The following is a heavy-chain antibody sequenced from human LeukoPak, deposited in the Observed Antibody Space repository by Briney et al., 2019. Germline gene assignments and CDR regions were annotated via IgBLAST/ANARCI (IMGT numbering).Heavy chain of an antibody. CDR1: GGSISSYY. CDR3: ARDMIDYPYYYCGMDV. J-gene: IGHJ6*02. CDR2: IYYSGST. D-gene: IGHD3-16*01. Sequence: SETLSLTCTVSGGSISSYYWSWIRQPPGKGLEWIGYIYYSGSTNYNPSLKSRVTISVDTSKNQFSLKLSSVTAADTAVYYCARDMIDYPYYYCGMDVWGQGTTVTVSS. V-gene: IGHV4-59*01.